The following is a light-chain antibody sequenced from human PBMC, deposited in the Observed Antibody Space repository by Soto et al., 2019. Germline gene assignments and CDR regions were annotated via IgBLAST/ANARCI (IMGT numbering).Light chain of an antibody. J-gene: IGLJ3*02. V-gene: IGLV2-14*03. Sequence: QSALTQPASVSGSPRQSITISCTGTSSDVGGYNYVSWYQQHPGKAPKLMIYDVITRPSGVSNRFSGSKSGNTASLTISGLQAEDEADYYCSSYTSTTTPVFGGGTKLTVL. CDR2: DVI. CDR3: SSYTSTTTPV. CDR1: SSDVGGYNY.